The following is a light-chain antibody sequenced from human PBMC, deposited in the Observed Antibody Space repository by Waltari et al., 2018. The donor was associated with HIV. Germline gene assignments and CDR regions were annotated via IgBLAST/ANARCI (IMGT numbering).Light chain of an antibody. V-gene: IGLV1-47*01. CDR3: AAWDASLSRWV. Sequence: QSVLTQPPSASGTPGQRVIISCAGISSNIGSNPVSWFQHLPGKAPKCIIDMNVQRPSGFPDRFSDSKSGPSASLAIRGLRSEDEADYYWAAWDASLSRWVFGGGTMLTVL. J-gene: IGLJ3*02. CDR1: SSNIGSNP. CDR2: MNV.